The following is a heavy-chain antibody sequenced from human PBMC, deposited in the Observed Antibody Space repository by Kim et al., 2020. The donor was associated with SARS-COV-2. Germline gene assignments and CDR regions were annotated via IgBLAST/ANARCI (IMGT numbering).Heavy chain of an antibody. D-gene: IGHD6-19*01. CDR2: NT. Sequence: NTKYTQESQRRVTITRDTTASKAYMELTSLRSEETAIYYCARGSGWAFDYWGQGTLVTVAS. J-gene: IGHJ4*02. V-gene: IGHV1-3*01. CDR3: ARGSGWAFDY.